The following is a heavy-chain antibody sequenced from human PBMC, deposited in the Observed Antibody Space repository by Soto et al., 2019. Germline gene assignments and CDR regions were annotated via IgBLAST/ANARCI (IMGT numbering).Heavy chain of an antibody. CDR1: GGSISSDDYY. CDR3: ARDRSNSPDYFDY. D-gene: IGHD6-6*01. CDR2: IYYSGRT. J-gene: IGHJ4*02. Sequence: PSETLSLTCTVSGGSISSDDYYWSWIRQPPGKGLEWIGYIYYSGRTDYNPSLKSRVFISIDTSKNQFSLTLNSVNAADTAVYYCARDRSNSPDYFDYWGKGTLVTVSS. V-gene: IGHV4-30-4*01.